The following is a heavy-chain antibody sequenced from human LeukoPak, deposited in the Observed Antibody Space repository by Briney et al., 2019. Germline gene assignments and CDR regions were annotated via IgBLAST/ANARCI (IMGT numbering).Heavy chain of an antibody. J-gene: IGHJ4*02. D-gene: IGHD1-26*01. Sequence: PSETLSLTCTVSGGSISTSSYYWGWIRQPPGKGLEWIGCIYYSGSTYYNPSLKSRVIISVDTSKNQFSLKLSSVTAPDTAVYYCARLIRSTELLDYWGQGTLVTVSS. V-gene: IGHV4-39*01. CDR1: GGSISTSSYY. CDR3: ARLIRSTELLDY. CDR2: IYYSGST.